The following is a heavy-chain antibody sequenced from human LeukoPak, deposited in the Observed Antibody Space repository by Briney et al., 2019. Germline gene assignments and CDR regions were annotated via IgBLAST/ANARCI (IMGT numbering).Heavy chain of an antibody. CDR1: GGTFSSYA. CDR3: ASFHTTMDNNWFDP. D-gene: IGHD5-18*01. Sequence: ASVKVSCKASGGTFSSYAISWVRQPPGQGLEWMGSILLILGVGDYAQKFQGRVTITADASTSTAYMELSSLRPEDTAVYYCASFHTTMDNNWFDPWGQGTLVTVSS. CDR2: ILLILGVG. V-gene: IGHV1-69*04. J-gene: IGHJ5*02.